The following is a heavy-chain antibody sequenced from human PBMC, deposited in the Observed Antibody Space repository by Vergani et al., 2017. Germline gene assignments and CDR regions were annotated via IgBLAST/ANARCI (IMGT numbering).Heavy chain of an antibody. J-gene: IGHJ6*04. D-gene: IGHD3-10*01. CDR1: GFTFSSYG. V-gene: IGHV3-30*18. CDR3: AKDGSGSYYYYYYYYGMDV. Sequence: QVQLVESGGGVVQPGRSLRLSCAASGFTFSSYGMHWVRQAPGKGLEWVAVISYDGSNKYYADSVKGRFTISRDNSKNTRYLQMNSLRAEDTAVYYCAKDGSGSYYYYYYYYGMDVWGEGTTVTVSS. CDR2: ISYDGSNK.